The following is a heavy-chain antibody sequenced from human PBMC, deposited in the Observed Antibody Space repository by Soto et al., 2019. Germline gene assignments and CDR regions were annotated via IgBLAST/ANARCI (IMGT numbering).Heavy chain of an antibody. V-gene: IGHV3-23*01. CDR3: ASGYYYDSSGYKNWFDP. Sequence: PGGSLRLSCAASGFTFSSYAMSWVRQAPGKGLEWVSAISGSGGSTYYADSVKGRFTISRDNSKNTLYLQMNSLRAEDTAVYYCASGYYYDSSGYKNWFDPWGQGTLVTVS. J-gene: IGHJ5*02. D-gene: IGHD3-22*01. CDR1: GFTFSSYA. CDR2: ISGSGGST.